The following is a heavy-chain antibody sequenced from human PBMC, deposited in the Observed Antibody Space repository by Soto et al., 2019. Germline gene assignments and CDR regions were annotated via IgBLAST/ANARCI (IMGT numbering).Heavy chain of an antibody. CDR2: IYHSGSA. CDR3: ASTVDCISTSWSIRRLDP. V-gene: IGHV4-30-2*01. CDR1: GGSISSGGYC. D-gene: IGHD2-2*01. J-gene: IGHJ5*02. Sequence: SETLSLTCAVSGGSISSGGYCWSWIRQPPGKGLGWIGYIYHSGSAYYNPSLKSRVTISVDRSKNQFSLKLSSVTAADTAVYYCASTVDCISTSWSIRRLDPWGQGTLVPVSS.